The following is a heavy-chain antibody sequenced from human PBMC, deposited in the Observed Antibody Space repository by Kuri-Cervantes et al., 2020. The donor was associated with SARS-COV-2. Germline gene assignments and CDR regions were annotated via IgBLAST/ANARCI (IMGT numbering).Heavy chain of an antibody. Sequence: LSCTVSGGSISSYYWSWIRQPPGKGLEWIGYIYYSGSTNYNPSLKSRVTISVDTSKNQFSLKLSSVTAADTAVYYCARESAAGTPYFDYWGQGTLVTVSS. J-gene: IGHJ4*02. CDR1: GGSISSYY. CDR3: ARESAAGTPYFDY. CDR2: IYYSGST. V-gene: IGHV4-59*12. D-gene: IGHD6-13*01.